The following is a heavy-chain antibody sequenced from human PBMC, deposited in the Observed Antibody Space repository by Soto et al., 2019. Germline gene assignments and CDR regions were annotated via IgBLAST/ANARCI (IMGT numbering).Heavy chain of an antibody. Sequence: QVQLQESGPGLVKPSETLSLTCIVSGDSVNSGAHYWSWIRQSPGTGLEWIGYISSSGTTTYSPSLRTRFIMSPVSSRSLFSLRLTSVTATATAIYYLARVKRRNGTYSACFDPWGQGTLVTVSS. CDR1: GDSVNSGAHY. CDR2: ISSSGTT. CDR3: ARVKRRNGTYSACFDP. D-gene: IGHD1-1*01. J-gene: IGHJ5*02. V-gene: IGHV4-61*08.